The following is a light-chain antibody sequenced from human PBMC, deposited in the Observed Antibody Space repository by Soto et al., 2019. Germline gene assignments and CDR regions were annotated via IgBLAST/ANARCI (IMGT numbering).Light chain of an antibody. J-gene: IGLJ2*01. V-gene: IGLV3-21*02. Sequence: SYELTQTPSVSVAPGQTARIACGGNNIGGRNVHWYQQKPGQAPVLVVYDDSDRPSGIPERISGSKSGNTAALTISRVEAGDEADYYCQVWDGSSDPVVFGGGTKVTVL. CDR1: NIGGRN. CDR3: QVWDGSSDPVV. CDR2: DDS.